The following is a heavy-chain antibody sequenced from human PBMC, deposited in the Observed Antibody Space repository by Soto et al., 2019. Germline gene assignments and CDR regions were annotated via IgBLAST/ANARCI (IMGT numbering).Heavy chain of an antibody. CDR2: IYYSGST. Sequence: QVQLQESGPGLVKPSQTLSLTCTVSGGSISSGDYYWSWIRQPPGKGLEWIGYIYYSGSTYYNPSLKSRVTISVDTSKNQFSLKLSSVTAADTAVYYCARGSNCSGGSCYYYFDYWGQGTLVTVSS. J-gene: IGHJ4*02. CDR1: GGSISSGDYY. D-gene: IGHD2-15*01. V-gene: IGHV4-30-4*01. CDR3: ARGSNCSGGSCYYYFDY.